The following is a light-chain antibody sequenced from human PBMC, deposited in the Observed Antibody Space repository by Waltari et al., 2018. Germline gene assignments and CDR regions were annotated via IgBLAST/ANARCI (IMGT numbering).Light chain of an antibody. CDR2: KGS. CDR1: SGSVSTTSY. J-gene: IGLJ3*02. Sequence: QTVVTQEPSLSVYPVGTVTLTCALTSGSVSTTSYATWYQQTPGQPPRTLVYKGSSRSSGVPDRFSGSVLGNTVALTITGAQADDESNYYCSLYMGSGIWVFGGGTKLTVL. CDR3: SLYMGSGIWV. V-gene: IGLV8-61*01.